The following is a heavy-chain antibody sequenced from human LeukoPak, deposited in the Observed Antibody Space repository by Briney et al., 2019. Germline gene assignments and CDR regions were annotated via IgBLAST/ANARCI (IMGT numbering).Heavy chain of an antibody. CDR1: GFTFSSYW. V-gene: IGHV3-7*01. CDR3: ARDAPPFNTAMVTYY. J-gene: IGHJ4*02. D-gene: IGHD5-18*01. Sequence: GGSLRLSCAASGFTFSSYWMSWVRQAPGKGLEWVANIKQDGSEKYYVDSVKGRFTISRDNAKNSLHLQMNSLRAEDTAVYYCARDAPPFNTAMVTYYWGQGTLVTVSS. CDR2: IKQDGSEK.